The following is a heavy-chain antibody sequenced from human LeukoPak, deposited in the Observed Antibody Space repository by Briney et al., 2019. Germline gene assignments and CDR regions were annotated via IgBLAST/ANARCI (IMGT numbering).Heavy chain of an antibody. CDR3: ARGKDDSTGHYDAFDI. CDR1: GYRFSDNY. CDR2: INPKSGDT. J-gene: IGHJ3*02. V-gene: IGHV1-2*02. Sequence: ASVKVSCKASGYRFSDNYVHWVRQAPGQGLEHMGWINPKSGDTHFSRRFKGRVTMTTDTSINTAYMEMRKLRSDDTAVYYCARGKDDSTGHYDAFDIWGHGTMVTVSS. D-gene: IGHD3-22*01.